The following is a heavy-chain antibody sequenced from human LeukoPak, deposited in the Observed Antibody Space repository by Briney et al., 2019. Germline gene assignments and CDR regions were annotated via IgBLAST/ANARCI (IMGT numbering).Heavy chain of an antibody. V-gene: IGHV3-21*01. D-gene: IGHD5-12*01. Sequence: PGGSLRLSCAASGFTFSSYSMNWVRQAPGKGLEWVSSISSSSSYIYYADSVKGRFTISRDNAKNSLYLQMNSLRAEDTAVYYCARDPHIVATIGEGYFDYWGQGTLVTVSS. CDR2: ISSSSSYI. CDR3: ARDPHIVATIGEGYFDY. J-gene: IGHJ4*02. CDR1: GFTFSSYS.